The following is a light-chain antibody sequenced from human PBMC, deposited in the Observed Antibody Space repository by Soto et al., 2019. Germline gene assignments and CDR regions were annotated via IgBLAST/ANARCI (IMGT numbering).Light chain of an antibody. CDR1: QSISSN. CDR2: DAS. J-gene: IGKJ1*01. V-gene: IGKV3D-15*01. CDR3: QQYNNWPKT. Sequence: ERVLTQSPATLSLFPGERATLSCRASQSISSNLAWYQQKPGQAPRLLIYDASNRATGIPARFSGSGSETEFTLTISSLQSEDFAVYYCQQYNNWPKTFGQGTKVDIK.